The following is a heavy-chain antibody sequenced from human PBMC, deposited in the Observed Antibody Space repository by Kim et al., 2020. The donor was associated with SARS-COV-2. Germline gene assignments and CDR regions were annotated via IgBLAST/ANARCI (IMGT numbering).Heavy chain of an antibody. D-gene: IGHD3-22*01. V-gene: IGHV4-31*03. CDR3: ARVLRGYYDSSGYYYPLWFDP. Sequence: SETLSLTCTVSGGSISSGGYYWSWIRQHPGKGLEWIGYIYYSGSTYYNPSLKSRVTISVDTSKNQFSLKLSSVTAPDTAVYYCARVLRGYYDSSGYYYPLWFDPWGQGTLVTVSS. CDR2: IYYSGST. CDR1: GGSISSGGYY. J-gene: IGHJ5*02.